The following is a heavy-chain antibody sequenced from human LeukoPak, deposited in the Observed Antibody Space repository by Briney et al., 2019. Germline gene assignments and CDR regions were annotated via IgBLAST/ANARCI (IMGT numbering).Heavy chain of an antibody. Sequence: GGSLRLSCAASGFTFSNYWMTWVRQAPGKGLEWVANIKQDGSEKYYVDSVKGRFTISRDNAENSLFLQMNNLRPEDTAVYYCASALIAARWGQGTKVTVSS. D-gene: IGHD6-13*01. J-gene: IGHJ3*01. CDR3: ASALIAAR. CDR2: IKQDGSEK. V-gene: IGHV3-7*01. CDR1: GFTFSNYW.